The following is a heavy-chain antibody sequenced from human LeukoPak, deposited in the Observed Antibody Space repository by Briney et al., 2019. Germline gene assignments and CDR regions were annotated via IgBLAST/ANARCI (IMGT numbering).Heavy chain of an antibody. Sequence: PGGSLRLSCAASGFTVSSNYMSWVRQAPGKGLEWVSVIYSGGSTYYADSVKGRFTISRDNSKNTLYLQMNSLRAEDTAVYYCASQLYSSGWYYFYYLGQGTLVTVSS. CDR3: ASQLYSSGWYYFYY. J-gene: IGHJ4*02. CDR1: GFTVSSNY. CDR2: IYSGGST. V-gene: IGHV3-66*04. D-gene: IGHD6-19*01.